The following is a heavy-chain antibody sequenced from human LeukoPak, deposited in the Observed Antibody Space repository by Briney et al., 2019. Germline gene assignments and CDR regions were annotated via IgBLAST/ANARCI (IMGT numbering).Heavy chain of an antibody. CDR2: IYYSGST. CDR1: GASISSYY. J-gene: IGHJ4*02. V-gene: IGHV4-59*01. Sequence: PSETLSLTCTVSGASISSYYWSWIRQPPGKGLEWIGYIYYSGSTNYNPSLKSRVTISVDTSKNQVSLKLSSVTAADTAMYYCARVKGDYSFDYWGQGTLVTVSS. CDR3: ARVKGDYSFDY. D-gene: IGHD4-17*01.